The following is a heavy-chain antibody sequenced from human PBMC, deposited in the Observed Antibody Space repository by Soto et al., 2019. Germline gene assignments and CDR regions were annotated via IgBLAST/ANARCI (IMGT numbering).Heavy chain of an antibody. J-gene: IGHJ6*02. CDR2: ISSSSSYI. CDR3: ARTRLGYCSGGSCYRIYYYYDGMDV. Sequence: EVQLVESGGGLVKPGGSLRLSCAASGFTFSSYSMNWVRQAPGKGLEWVSSISSSSSYIYYADSVKGRFTISRDNAKNSLYLQMNSLRAEDTAVYYCARTRLGYCSGGSCYRIYYYYDGMDVWGQGTTVTVSS. CDR1: GFTFSSYS. D-gene: IGHD2-15*01. V-gene: IGHV3-21*01.